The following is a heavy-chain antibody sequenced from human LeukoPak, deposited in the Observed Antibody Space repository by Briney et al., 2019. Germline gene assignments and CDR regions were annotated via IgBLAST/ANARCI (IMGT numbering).Heavy chain of an antibody. Sequence: GGSLRLSCAASGFTFSTYWILWVRQAPGKGLVWVSRINSDGSSTTYADSVKGRFTISRDNAKDTLYLQMNSLRAEDTAVYYCARAKNGGNSAYDYWGQGTLVTVSS. V-gene: IGHV3-74*01. CDR1: GFTFSTYW. CDR3: ARAKNGGNSAYDY. D-gene: IGHD4-23*01. CDR2: INSDGSST. J-gene: IGHJ4*02.